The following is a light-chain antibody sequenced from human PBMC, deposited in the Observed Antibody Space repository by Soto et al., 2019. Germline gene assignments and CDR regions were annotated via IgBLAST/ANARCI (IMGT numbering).Light chain of an antibody. Sequence: EIVMTQSPATLSVSPGERATLSCRASQSVSSNLAWYQQKTGQTPRLLIDGASTRATGIPARFSGSGSGTEFTLNISSLQSEDFAFYYWQQYHSWPYTCGQGTKLEIK. CDR1: QSVSSN. V-gene: IGKV3-15*01. CDR2: GAS. J-gene: IGKJ2*01. CDR3: QQYHSWPYT.